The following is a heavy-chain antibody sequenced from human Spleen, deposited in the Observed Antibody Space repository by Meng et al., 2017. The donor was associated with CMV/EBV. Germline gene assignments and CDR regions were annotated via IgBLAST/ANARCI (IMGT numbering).Heavy chain of an antibody. CDR2: ISYDGSSK. CDR3: ARDQGCSGGSCYLYGNYYYYGMDV. V-gene: IGHV3-30*04. Sequence: GGSLRLSCAASGFTFSSYAMHWVRQAPGKGLEWVAVISYDGSSKYYADSVKGRFTISRDNSKNTLYLQMNSLRAEDTAVYYCARDQGCSGGSCYLYGNYYYYGMDVWGQGTTVTVSS. CDR1: GFTFSSYA. D-gene: IGHD2-15*01. J-gene: IGHJ6*02.